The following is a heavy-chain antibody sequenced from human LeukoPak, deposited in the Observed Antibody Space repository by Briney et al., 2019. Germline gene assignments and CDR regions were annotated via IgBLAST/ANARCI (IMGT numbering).Heavy chain of an antibody. CDR1: GFTFSSYS. CDR2: ISSSSSYI. Sequence: PGGSLRLSCAASGFTFSSYSMNWVRQAPGKGLEWVSSISSSSSYIYYADSVKGRFTISRDNAKNSLYLQMNSLRAEDTAVYYCARVSAQSLGYYFYYMDVWGKGTTVTISS. CDR3: ARVSAQSLGYYFYYMDV. J-gene: IGHJ6*03. D-gene: IGHD3-10*01. V-gene: IGHV3-21*01.